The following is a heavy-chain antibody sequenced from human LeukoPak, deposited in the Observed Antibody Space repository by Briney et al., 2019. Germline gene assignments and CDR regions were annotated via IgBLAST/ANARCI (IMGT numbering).Heavy chain of an antibody. Sequence: GASVKVSCKASGYTFTSYAINWVRQATGQGLEWMGWMNPNSGKTGYAQKFQGRVTMTRNTSISTAYMELSSLRSEDTAVYYCARGPHYYDSSGYWYFDYWGQGTLVTVSS. V-gene: IGHV1-8*01. CDR1: GYTFTSYA. CDR3: ARGPHYYDSSGYWYFDY. D-gene: IGHD3-22*01. J-gene: IGHJ4*02. CDR2: MNPNSGKT.